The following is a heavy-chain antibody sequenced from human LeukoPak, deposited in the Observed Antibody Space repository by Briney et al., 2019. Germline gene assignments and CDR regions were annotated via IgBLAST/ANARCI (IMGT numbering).Heavy chain of an antibody. CDR2: ITPSSSYI. D-gene: IGHD3-22*01. Sequence: GGSLRLSCAASGFSFSSYAINWVRQAPGKGLEWVSSITPSSSYIHYADSAKRRFPISRDDAKNSLYLQMSGLRAEDTAVYCCARVVTYYSDSGYALDFWGQGALVTVSA. J-gene: IGHJ4*02. CDR3: ARVVTYYSDSGYALDF. V-gene: IGHV3-21*01. CDR1: GFSFSSYA.